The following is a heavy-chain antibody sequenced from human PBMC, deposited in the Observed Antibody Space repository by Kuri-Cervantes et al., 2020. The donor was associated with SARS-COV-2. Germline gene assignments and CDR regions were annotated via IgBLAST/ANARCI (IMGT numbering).Heavy chain of an antibody. V-gene: IGHV1-24*01. J-gene: IGHJ4*02. CDR1: GYTLTELS. Sequence: ASVKVSCKVSGYTLTELSMHWVRQAPGKGLEWMGGFDPEDGETIYAQKFQGRVTMTEDTSTDTAYMELSSLRSEDTAVYYCATDLSGSYGGSIDYWGQGTRVTGSS. D-gene: IGHD1-26*01. CDR2: FDPEDGET. CDR3: ATDLSGSYGGSIDY.